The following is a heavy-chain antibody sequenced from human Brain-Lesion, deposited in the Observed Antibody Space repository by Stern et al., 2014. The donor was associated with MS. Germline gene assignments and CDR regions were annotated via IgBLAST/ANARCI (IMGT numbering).Heavy chain of an antibody. CDR1: GFTFDDYA. V-gene: IGHV3-9*01. J-gene: IGHJ4*02. Sequence: EVQLVESGGDLVQPGRSLRLSCAAFGFTFDDYAMHWVRQAPGKGLGWVAGISWNSGTIGYAGSVKGRFTTSRDNAYSSLYLQMNSLRPEDTALYYCARDITGSSAYFAYWGQGTLVTVSS. CDR3: ARDITGSSAYFAY. D-gene: IGHD1-14*01. CDR2: ISWNSGTI.